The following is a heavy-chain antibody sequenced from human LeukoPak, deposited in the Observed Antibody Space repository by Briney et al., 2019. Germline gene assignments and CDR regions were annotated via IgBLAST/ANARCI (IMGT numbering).Heavy chain of an antibody. CDR2: TYYRSKWYS. CDR1: GDSVSSNSAA. D-gene: IGHD1-1*01. J-gene: IGHJ4*02. Sequence: SQTLSLTCAISGDSVSSNSAAWNWIRQSPARGPEWLGRTYYRSKWYSEYTESVKSRINIRPDISKNQYSLQLNSVTPEDTAVYYCARSGDTTVAYWGQGTLVTVSS. CDR3: ARSGDTTVAY. V-gene: IGHV6-1*01.